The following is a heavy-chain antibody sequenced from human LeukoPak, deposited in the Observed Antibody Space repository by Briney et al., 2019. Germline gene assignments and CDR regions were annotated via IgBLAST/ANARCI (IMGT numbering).Heavy chain of an antibody. CDR2: IYYSGST. Sequence: MPSENLSLTCTVSGGSISSGDYYWSWLRQPPGKGLEWIGYIYYSGSTYFNPSLKSRVTISVETSKNQFSLKLSSVTAADTAVYYCARVPVYSGTYFDYWGQGTLVTVSS. CDR3: ARVPVYSGTYFDY. V-gene: IGHV4-30-4*01. CDR1: GGSISSGDYY. D-gene: IGHD1-26*01. J-gene: IGHJ4*02.